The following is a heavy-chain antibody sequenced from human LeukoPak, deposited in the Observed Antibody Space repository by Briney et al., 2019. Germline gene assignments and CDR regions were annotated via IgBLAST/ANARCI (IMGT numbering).Heavy chain of an antibody. J-gene: IGHJ4*02. CDR3: VKRSGLYFDY. CDR1: GFTFSTYA. D-gene: IGHD1-26*01. Sequence: GGSLRLSCSASGFTFSTYAIHWVRQAPGKGLEYVSGISSNGGNTYNADPVKGRFTISRDNSKNTVNLQMSSLRAEDTAVYYCVKRSGLYFDYWGQGILVTASS. CDR2: ISSNGGNT. V-gene: IGHV3-64D*09.